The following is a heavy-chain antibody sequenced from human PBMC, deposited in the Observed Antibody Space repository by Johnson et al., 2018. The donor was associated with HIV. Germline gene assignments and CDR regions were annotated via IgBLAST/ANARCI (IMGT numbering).Heavy chain of an antibody. V-gene: IGHV3-53*01. CDR2: IYSGGST. J-gene: IGHJ3*02. CDR1: GFTVSSNY. CDR3: AREGDRSGYWGRFDAFDI. D-gene: IGHD3-22*01. Sequence: VQLVESGGGLIQPGGSLRLSCAASGFTVSSNYMSWVRQAPGKGLEWVSVIYSGGSTYYADSVKGRFTISRDNSKNTLYLQMNSLRAEDTAVYYGAREGDRSGYWGRFDAFDIWSQGTMVTVSS.